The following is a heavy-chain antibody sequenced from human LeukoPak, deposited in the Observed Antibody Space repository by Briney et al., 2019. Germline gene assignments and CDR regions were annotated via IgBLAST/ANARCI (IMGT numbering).Heavy chain of an antibody. V-gene: IGHV4-34*01. CDR1: GGSISSYY. CDR3: ARRDLLRYYFDY. Sequence: ETLSLXCTVSGGSISSYYWSWIRQPPGKGLEWIGEINHSGSTNYNPSLKSRVTISVGTSKKQFSLKLSSVTAADTAVYYCARRDLLRYYFDYWGQGTLVTVSS. CDR2: INHSGST. J-gene: IGHJ4*02.